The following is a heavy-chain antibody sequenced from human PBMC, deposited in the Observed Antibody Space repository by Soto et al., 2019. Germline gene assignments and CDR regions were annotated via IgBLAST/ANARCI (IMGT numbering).Heavy chain of an antibody. CDR3: ARDGGMDV. CDR1: GFTFRSCG. Sequence: XXSLRLSFAASGFTFRSCGMHWVPQAPGKGLEWVAVIWYDGSNKYYADSVKGRFTISRDNSKNTLYPQMNSLRAEDTAVYYCARDGGMDVWGQGTTVTVSS. V-gene: IGHV3-33*01. J-gene: IGHJ6*02. CDR2: IWYDGSNK.